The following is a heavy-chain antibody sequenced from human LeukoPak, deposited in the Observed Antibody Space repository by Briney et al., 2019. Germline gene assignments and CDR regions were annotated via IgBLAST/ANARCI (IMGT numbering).Heavy chain of an antibody. J-gene: IGHJ4*02. CDR3: ARDYCSSTSCLFDY. CDR2: INPNSGDT. V-gene: IGHV1-2*06. Sequence: ASVKVSCKASGYTLTGYHMHWVRQAPGQGLEWMGRINPNSGDTNYAQNFQGRVTMTRDTSISTAYMELSRLRSDDTAVYYCARDYCSSTSCLFDYWGQGTLVTVPS. CDR1: GYTLTGYH. D-gene: IGHD2-2*01.